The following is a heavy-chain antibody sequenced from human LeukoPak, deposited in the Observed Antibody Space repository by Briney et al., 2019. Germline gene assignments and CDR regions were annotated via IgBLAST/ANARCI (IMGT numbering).Heavy chain of an antibody. D-gene: IGHD3-10*01. Sequence: SETLSLTCTVSGGSISNYYWNWIRQPPGKGLEWIGYIYYSGSTNYNPSLKSRVTISVDTSKNQFSLKLSSVTAADTAVYYCARDPWYYYGSGSYYPWGQGTLVTVPS. J-gene: IGHJ5*02. CDR3: ARDPWYYYGSGSYYP. V-gene: IGHV4-59*01. CDR1: GGSISNYY. CDR2: IYYSGST.